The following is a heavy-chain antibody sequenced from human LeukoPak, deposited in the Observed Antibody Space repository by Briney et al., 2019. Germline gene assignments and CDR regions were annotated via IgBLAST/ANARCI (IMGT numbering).Heavy chain of an antibody. Sequence: RTSETLSLTCAVYGGSFSGYYWSWIRQPPGKGLEWIGEINHSGSTNYNPSLKSRVTISVDTSKNQFSLKLSFVTAADTAVYYCARARRITMIVVANWFDPWGQGTLVTVSS. CDR2: INHSGST. D-gene: IGHD3-22*01. CDR1: GGSFSGYY. CDR3: ARARRITMIVVANWFDP. J-gene: IGHJ5*02. V-gene: IGHV4-34*01.